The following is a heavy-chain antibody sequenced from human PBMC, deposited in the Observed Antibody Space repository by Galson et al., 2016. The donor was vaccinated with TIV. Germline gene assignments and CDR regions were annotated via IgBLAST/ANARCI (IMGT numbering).Heavy chain of an antibody. V-gene: IGHV1-46*01. D-gene: IGHD2-15*01. CDR3: ARDGLYCGGGSCYTDWYFDL. CDR1: GYTFTSYN. Sequence: SVKVSCKASGYTFTSYNMHWVRQAPGQGPEWMGIINPSGGNTEYAQKFQGRVTMTRDTSTSTVYMELNSLRSEDTAVYYCARDGLYCGGGSCYTDWYFDLWGRGTLVTVSS. J-gene: IGHJ2*01. CDR2: INPSGGNT.